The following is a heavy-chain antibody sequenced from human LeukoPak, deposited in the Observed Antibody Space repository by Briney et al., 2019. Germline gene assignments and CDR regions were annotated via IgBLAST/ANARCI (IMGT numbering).Heavy chain of an antibody. CDR2: IYHSGST. CDR3: AREGGSFGGVITGTVDY. Sequence: NPSQTLSLTCAVSGGSISSGGYSWSWIRQPPGKGLEWIGYIYHSGSTYYNPPLKSRVTISVDTSKNQFSLKLSSVTAADTAVYYCAREGGSFGGVITGTVDYWGQGTLVTVSS. CDR1: GGSISSGGYS. J-gene: IGHJ4*02. V-gene: IGHV4-30-2*01. D-gene: IGHD3-22*01.